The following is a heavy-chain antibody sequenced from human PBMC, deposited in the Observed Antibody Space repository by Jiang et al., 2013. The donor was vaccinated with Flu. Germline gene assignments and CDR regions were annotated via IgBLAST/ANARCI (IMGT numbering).Heavy chain of an antibody. CDR2: IYYRSKWYN. V-gene: IGHV6-1*01. CDR1: GDSVSSNSAA. CDR3: AREVAAGWDY. Sequence: SQTLSLTCAIPGDSVSSNSAAWNWIRQSPSRGLEWLGRIYYRSKWYNEYAVSVKSRIIINPDTPKNQFSLQLNSVTPEDTAVYYCAREVAAGWDYWGQGTLVTVSS. J-gene: IGHJ4*02. D-gene: IGHD6-13*01.